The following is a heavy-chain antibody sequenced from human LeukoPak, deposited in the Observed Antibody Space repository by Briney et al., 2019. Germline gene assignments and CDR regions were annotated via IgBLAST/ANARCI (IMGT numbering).Heavy chain of an antibody. D-gene: IGHD3-10*01. Sequence: SETLSLTCTVSGGSISSYYWNWIRQPPGKGLEWIGSIYYSGSTYYNPSLKSRVTISVDTSKNQFSLKMSSVTAADTAVYYCARDLRFGELLPTRGQGTLVTVSS. V-gene: IGHV4-59*12. CDR2: IYYSGST. CDR1: GGSISSYY. CDR3: ARDLRFGELLPT. J-gene: IGHJ4*02.